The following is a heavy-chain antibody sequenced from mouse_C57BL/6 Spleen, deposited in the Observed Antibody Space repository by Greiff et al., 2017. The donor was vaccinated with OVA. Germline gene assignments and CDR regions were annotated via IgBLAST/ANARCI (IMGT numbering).Heavy chain of an antibody. CDR3: ARSMGGSSYWYCDV. Sequence: VQLQQSGSELRSPGSSVKLSCKDFDSEVFPIAYMSWVRQKPGHGFEWIGGILPSIGRTIYGEKFEDKATLDADTLSNTAYLELNSLTSEDSAIYDCARSMGGSSYWYCDVWGTGTTVTVSS. D-gene: IGHD1-1*01. J-gene: IGHJ1*03. V-gene: IGHV15-2*01. CDR1: DSEVFPIAY. CDR2: ILPSIGRT.